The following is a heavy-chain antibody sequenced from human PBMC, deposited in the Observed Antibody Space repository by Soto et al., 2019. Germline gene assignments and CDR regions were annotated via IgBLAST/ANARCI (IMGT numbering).Heavy chain of an antibody. J-gene: IGHJ4*02. V-gene: IGHV6-1*01. D-gene: IGHD5-18*01. CDR3: ARGGLAADTAVIHFDY. CDR2: TYYRSKWYN. Sequence: PSQTLSLTCAISGDSVSSNSAAWNWIRQSPSRGLEWLGRTYYRSKWYNDYAVSVKSRININPDTSKNQLSLQLNSVTPEDTAVIYFARGGLAADTAVIHFDYWGQGTLVTVSS. CDR1: GDSVSSNSAA.